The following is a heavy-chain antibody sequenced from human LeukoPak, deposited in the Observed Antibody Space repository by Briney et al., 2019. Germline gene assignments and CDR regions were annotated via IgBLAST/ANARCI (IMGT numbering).Heavy chain of an antibody. V-gene: IGHV5-51*01. CDR3: ACREFTSTWSYP. Sequence: GESLQISCKGIGYSFTSYWIGWVRQMPGKGMEWMGVIYPGDSRTRYNPSFQGQVTISVDKSINTAYLQWVSLKASDTAMYYCACREFTSTWSYPWGQGTLVTVSS. J-gene: IGHJ5*02. CDR2: IYPGDSRT. D-gene: IGHD2-2*01. CDR1: GYSFTSYW.